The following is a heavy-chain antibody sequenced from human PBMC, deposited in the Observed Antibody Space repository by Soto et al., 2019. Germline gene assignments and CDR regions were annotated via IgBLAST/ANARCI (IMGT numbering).Heavy chain of an antibody. CDR1: GYTFTSYA. CDR2: INAGNGNT. V-gene: IGHV1-3*01. Sequence: QVQLVQSGAEVKKPGASVKVSCKASGYTFTSYAMHWVRQAPGQRLEWMGWINAGNGNTNYSQKFQGRVTITRDTSASTAYMELSSLRSEDTAVYYCARDPSGYYGMDVWGQGTTVTVSS. D-gene: IGHD3-10*01. CDR3: ARDPSGYYGMDV. J-gene: IGHJ6*02.